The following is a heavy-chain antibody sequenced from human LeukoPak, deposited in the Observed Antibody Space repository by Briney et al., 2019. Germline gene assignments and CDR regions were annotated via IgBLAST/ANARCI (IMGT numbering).Heavy chain of an antibody. V-gene: IGHV3-13*01. Sequence: GGSLRLSCAASGFAFSSYDMHWVRQATGKGLEWVSAIGTAGDTYYPGSVKGRFTISRENAKNSLYLQMNSLRAEDTAVYYCARVPNDSSGWQFDYWGQGTLVTVSS. J-gene: IGHJ4*02. CDR3: ARVPNDSSGWQFDY. CDR1: GFAFSSYD. CDR2: IGTAGDT. D-gene: IGHD6-19*01.